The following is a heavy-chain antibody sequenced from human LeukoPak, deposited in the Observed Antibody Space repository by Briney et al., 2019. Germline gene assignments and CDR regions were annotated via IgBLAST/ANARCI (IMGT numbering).Heavy chain of an antibody. Sequence: PGGSLRLSCAASGLTFTTYWMGWVRQAPGKGLEWVANIKQDGSEKYYVDSVEGRFTISRDNAKNSLSLQMNSLRVEDTAVYYCARERSSTGYYYYYMDAWGKGTTVTISS. D-gene: IGHD3-9*01. J-gene: IGHJ6*03. V-gene: IGHV3-7*01. CDR2: IKQDGSEK. CDR3: ARERSSTGYYYYYMDA. CDR1: GLTFTTYW.